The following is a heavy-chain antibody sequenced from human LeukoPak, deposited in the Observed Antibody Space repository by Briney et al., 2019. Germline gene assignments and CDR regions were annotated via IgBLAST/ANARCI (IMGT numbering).Heavy chain of an antibody. J-gene: IGHJ4*02. CDR3: ASKVKYYDILTGPLS. CDR1: GLTFSSYA. D-gene: IGHD3-9*01. V-gene: IGHV3-23*01. CDR2: ISGSGDTS. Sequence: GGSLRLSCAASGLTFSSYAVSWVRQAPGKGLEWVSAISGSGDTSFYADSVKGRFTISRDNAKNSLYLQMNSLRAEDTAVYYCASKVKYYDILTGPLSWGQGTLVTVSS.